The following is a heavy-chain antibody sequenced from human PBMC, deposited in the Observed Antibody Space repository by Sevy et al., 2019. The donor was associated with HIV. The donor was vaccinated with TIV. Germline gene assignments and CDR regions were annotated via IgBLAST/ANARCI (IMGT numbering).Heavy chain of an antibody. Sequence: GGSLRLSCAASGFTFSSYSMNWVRQAPGKGLEWVSYISSSSSTIYYAGSVKGRFTISRDNAKNSLYLQMNSLRDEDTAVYYCAREGLRYYYDSSGYYPSQPNDAFDIWGQGTMVTVSS. V-gene: IGHV3-48*02. CDR1: GFTFSSYS. J-gene: IGHJ3*02. D-gene: IGHD3-22*01. CDR3: AREGLRYYYDSSGYYPSQPNDAFDI. CDR2: ISSSSSTI.